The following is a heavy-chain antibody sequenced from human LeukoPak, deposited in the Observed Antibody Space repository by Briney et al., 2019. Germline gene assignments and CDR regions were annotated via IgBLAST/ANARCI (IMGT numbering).Heavy chain of an antibody. J-gene: IGHJ4*02. D-gene: IGHD6-13*01. CDR2: TSYDGSNK. CDR1: GFTFSSYG. Sequence: GGSLRLSCAASGFTFSSYGMHWVRQAPGKGLEWVAVTSYDGSNKYYADSVKGRFTISRDNSKNTLYLQMNSLRAEDTAVYYCAKGRDSRDFDYWGQGTLVTVSS. CDR3: AKGRDSRDFDY. V-gene: IGHV3-30*18.